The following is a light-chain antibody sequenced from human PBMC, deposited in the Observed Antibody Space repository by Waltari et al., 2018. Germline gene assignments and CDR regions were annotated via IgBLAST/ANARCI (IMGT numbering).Light chain of an antibody. CDR2: KVS. CDR3: MQALQTPIT. CDR1: QSLVHSDGNTY. J-gene: IGKJ2*01. V-gene: IGKV2-30*02. Sequence: DVVMTQSPLSLPVTLGQPASISCRSSQSLVHSDGNTYLNWFQQRPGQSPRRLIYKVSNRDSGVPDRFSGSGSGTDFTLKISRVEAEDVGVFYCMQALQTPITFGQGTKLEI.